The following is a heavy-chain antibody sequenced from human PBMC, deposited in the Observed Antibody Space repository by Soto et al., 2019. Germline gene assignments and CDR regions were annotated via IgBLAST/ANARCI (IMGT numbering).Heavy chain of an antibody. CDR3: ARATTVTTGYYYYGMDV. CDR2: IIPIFGIA. Sequence: QVQLVQSGAEVKKPGSSVKVSCKASGGTFSSYAISWVRQAPGQGLEWMGGIIPIFGIANYAQKFQGRVTITADKSTSTAYMELSSLRSEDTAVYYCARATTVTTGYYYYGMDVWGQGTTVTVSS. D-gene: IGHD4-17*01. V-gene: IGHV1-69*17. CDR1: GGTFSSYA. J-gene: IGHJ6*02.